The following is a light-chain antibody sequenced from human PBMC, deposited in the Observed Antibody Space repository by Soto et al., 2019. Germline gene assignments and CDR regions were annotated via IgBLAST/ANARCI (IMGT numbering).Light chain of an antibody. CDR1: QDINSY. CDR2: AAT. V-gene: IGKV1-9*01. CDR3: QPVHMYPRT. J-gene: IGKJ1*01. Sequence: DIRLTQSPSFLSGSVGDRVTITCRASQDINSYLAWYRQKPGKAPKLLIYAATTLVSAVPSRFGGGGSGTEFPLTIGSLQPEDVATYYCQPVHMYPRTFGQGTKVEF.